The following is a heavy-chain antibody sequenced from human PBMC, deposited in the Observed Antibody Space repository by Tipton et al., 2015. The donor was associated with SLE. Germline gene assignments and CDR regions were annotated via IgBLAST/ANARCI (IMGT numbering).Heavy chain of an antibody. CDR1: GGSFSGYY. Sequence: TLSLTCAVYGGSFSGYYWSWIRQPPGKGLEWIGEINHSGYTNYNPSLKSRITISVDTSKNQFSLNLTSVTAADTAVYYCARTLGAIAHTVYDAFDIWGQGKMVTVSS. D-gene: IGHD1-26*01. V-gene: IGHV4-34*01. CDR3: ARTLGAIAHTVYDAFDI. CDR2: INHSGYT. J-gene: IGHJ3*02.